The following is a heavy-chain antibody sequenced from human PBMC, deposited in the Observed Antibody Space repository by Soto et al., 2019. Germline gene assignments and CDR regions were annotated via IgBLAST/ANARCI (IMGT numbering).Heavy chain of an antibody. Sequence: EASVKVSCKASGYTFTSYDINWVRQATGQGLEWMGWMNPNSGNTGYAQKFQGRVTKTRNTSISTAYMELSSLRSEDTAVYYCAREYSSSPSDYYYYMDVWGKGTTVTVSS. D-gene: IGHD6-6*01. V-gene: IGHV1-8*01. CDR3: AREYSSSPSDYYYYMDV. CDR1: GYTFTSYD. J-gene: IGHJ6*03. CDR2: MNPNSGNT.